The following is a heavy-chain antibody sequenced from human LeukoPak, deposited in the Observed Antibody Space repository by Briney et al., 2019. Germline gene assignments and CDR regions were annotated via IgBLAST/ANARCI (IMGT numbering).Heavy chain of an antibody. J-gene: IGHJ2*01. D-gene: IGHD6-19*01. CDR1: GGSISSYY. CDR2: IYYSGST. V-gene: IGHV4-59*01. Sequence: SETLSLTCTVSGGSISSYYWSWIRQPPGKGLEWIGYIYYSGSTNYNPSLKSRVTISVDTSKNQFSLKLSSVTAADTAVYYCARVGSSGWYIYWYFDLWGRGTLVTVSS. CDR3: ARVGSSGWYIYWYFDL.